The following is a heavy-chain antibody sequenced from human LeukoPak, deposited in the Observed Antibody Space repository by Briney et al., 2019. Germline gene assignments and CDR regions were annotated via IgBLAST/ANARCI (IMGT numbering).Heavy chain of an antibody. Sequence: ASLKVSCKASGYTFTNYDINWVRQANGQGLEWMQWMNMKEVNTGYAQKFQDRVTITRDISINTAYMELSRLRSEDSAVYYCARGPAYSNYGASYYYYMDVWGKGTMVTVSS. CDR1: GYTFTNYD. CDR2: MNMKEVNT. V-gene: IGHV1-8*03. CDR3: ARGPAYSNYGASYYYYMDV. D-gene: IGHD4-11*01. J-gene: IGHJ6*03.